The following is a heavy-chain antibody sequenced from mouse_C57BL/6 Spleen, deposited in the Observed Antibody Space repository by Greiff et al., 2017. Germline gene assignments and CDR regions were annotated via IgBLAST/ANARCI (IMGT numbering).Heavy chain of an antibody. Sequence: VKLQQSGPELVKPGASVKISCKASGYSFTSYYIHWVKQRPGQGLEWIGWIYPGSGNTKYNEKFKGKATLTADTSSSTAYMQLSSLTSEDSAVYYCARSIFYYAMDYWGQGTSVTVSS. J-gene: IGHJ4*01. CDR1: GYSFTSYY. CDR2: IYPGSGNT. CDR3: ARSIFYYAMDY. V-gene: IGHV1-66*01. D-gene: IGHD2-3*01.